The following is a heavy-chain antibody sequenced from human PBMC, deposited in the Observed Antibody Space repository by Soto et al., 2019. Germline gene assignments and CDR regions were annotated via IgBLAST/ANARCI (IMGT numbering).Heavy chain of an antibody. J-gene: IGHJ6*02. Sequence: PGGSLRLSCAVSGFTFGSYAMHWVRQAPGKGLEWVAVISYDGSNKYYADSVKGRFTISRDNSKNTLYLQMNSLRAEDTAVYYCARDHAIFGVVTTYYYYGMDVWGQGTTVTVSS. CDR1: GFTFGSYA. CDR3: ARDHAIFGVVTTYYYYGMDV. D-gene: IGHD3-3*01. V-gene: IGHV3-30-3*01. CDR2: ISYDGSNK.